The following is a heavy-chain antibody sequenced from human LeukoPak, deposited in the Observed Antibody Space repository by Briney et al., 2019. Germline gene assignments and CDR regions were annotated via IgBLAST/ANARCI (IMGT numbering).Heavy chain of an antibody. CDR2: INPSGGST. CDR1: GYTFINYY. D-gene: IGHD1-26*01. V-gene: IGHV1-46*01. Sequence: ASVKVSCKASGYTFINYYMHWVRQAPGQGLEWMGIINPSGGSTSYAQKFQGRVTMTRDTSTSTVYMELSSLRSGDTAVYYCARAKGATPHFDYWGQGTLVTVSS. CDR3: ARAKGATPHFDY. J-gene: IGHJ4*02.